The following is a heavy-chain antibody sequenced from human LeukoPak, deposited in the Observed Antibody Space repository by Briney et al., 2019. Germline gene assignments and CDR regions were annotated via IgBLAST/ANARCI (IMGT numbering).Heavy chain of an antibody. V-gene: IGHV6-1*01. Sequence: SSQTLSLTCAISEDTVYSSSNGTTWHWIRQSPSRGLEWLGRTYYRSKWYYDYAVSVKSRVTINPSKNQFSLQLNSVTPEDTAVYYCARGVGSSTSSYFDFWGQGTLVTVSS. D-gene: IGHD2-2*01. CDR3: ARGVGSSTSSYFDF. CDR1: EDTVYSSSNGTT. CDR2: TYYRSKWYY. J-gene: IGHJ4*02.